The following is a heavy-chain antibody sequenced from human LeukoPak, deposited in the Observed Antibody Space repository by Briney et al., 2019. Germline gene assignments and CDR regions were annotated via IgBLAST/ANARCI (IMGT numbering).Heavy chain of an antibody. CDR1: GFTFSRYW. V-gene: IGHV3-7*01. D-gene: IGHD5-24*01. CDR2: IKQDGSEK. J-gene: IGHJ3*02. CDR3: ARDADLGATISGAFDI. Sequence: PGGSLRLSCAASGFTFSRYWMTWVRQAPGKGLEWVASIKQDGSEKYYVDSVKGRFTVSRDNAKNSVYVQMNRLRVEDTAIYYRARDADLGATISGAFDIWGQGRKVTVSS.